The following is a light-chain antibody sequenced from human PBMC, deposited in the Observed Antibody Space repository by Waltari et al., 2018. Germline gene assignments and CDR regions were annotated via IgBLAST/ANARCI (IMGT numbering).Light chain of an antibody. J-gene: IGLJ1*01. Sequence: QSALTQPPSASGSPGQSVTIPCTGTRSDVGGFSYVSWFQQHPGKAPKLIIYEVAKRPSGVPDRFSGSKSGNTASLTVSGLQAEDEADYYCSSYGGDNNYVFGSGTKVTVL. V-gene: IGLV2-8*01. CDR3: SSYGGDNNYV. CDR1: RSDVGGFSY. CDR2: EVA.